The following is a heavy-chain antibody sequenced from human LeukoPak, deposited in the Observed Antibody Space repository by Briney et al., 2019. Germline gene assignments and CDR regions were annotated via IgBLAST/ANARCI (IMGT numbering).Heavy chain of an antibody. CDR2: ISGRDDST. V-gene: IGHV3-23*01. D-gene: IGHD3-9*01. CDR1: GFTVTNYA. CDR3: AKWGDYDILTGYYDPDY. J-gene: IGHJ4*02. Sequence: GGSLRLSCAASGFTVTNYAMYWVRQAPGKGLEWVSAISGRDDSTYYADSVKGRFTISRDTSKNTLFLQMNSLRTEDTAVYYCAKWGDYDILTGYYDPDYWGQGTLVSVSS.